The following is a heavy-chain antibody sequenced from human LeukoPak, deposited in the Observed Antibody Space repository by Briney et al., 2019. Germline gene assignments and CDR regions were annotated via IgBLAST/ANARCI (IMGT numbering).Heavy chain of an antibody. CDR2: ISGSGGST. J-gene: IGHJ4*02. Sequence: GGSLRLSCAASGFTFSSYAMSWVRLAPGKGLEWVSAISGSGGSTYYADSVKGRFTISRDNAKNSLYLQMNSLRAEDTAVYYCARDSYDFWSGYYLGGFDYWGQGTLVTVSS. V-gene: IGHV3-23*01. CDR3: ARDSYDFWSGYYLGGFDY. CDR1: GFTFSSYA. D-gene: IGHD3-3*01.